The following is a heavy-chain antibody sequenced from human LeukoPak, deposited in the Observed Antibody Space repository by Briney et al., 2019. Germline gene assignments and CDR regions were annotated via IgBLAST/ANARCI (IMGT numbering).Heavy chain of an antibody. V-gene: IGHV1-2*02. J-gene: IGHJ6*03. D-gene: IGHD1-26*01. Sequence: ASVKVSCKASGYTFTGYYMHWVRQAPGQGLEWMGWINPNSGGTNYAQKFQGRVTMTRDTSISTAYMELSRLRSDDTAVYYCARDLTVGATRRYNYYYMDVWGKGTTVTVSS. CDR1: GYTFTGYY. CDR2: INPNSGGT. CDR3: ARDLTVGATRRYNYYYMDV.